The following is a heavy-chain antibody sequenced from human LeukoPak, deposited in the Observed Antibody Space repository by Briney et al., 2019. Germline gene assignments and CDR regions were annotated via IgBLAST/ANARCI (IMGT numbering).Heavy chain of an antibody. CDR3: ARERSGWYIKRLPEDAFDI. CDR1: GFTFSRYS. Sequence: GGSLRLSCAASGFTFSRYSMNWVRQAPGKGLEWVSSISSDAKYIYYADSLKGRFTVSRDNAKNSLYLQMNSLRAEDTAVYYCARERSGWYIKRLPEDAFDIWGQGTIVTVSS. J-gene: IGHJ3*02. CDR2: ISSDAKYI. D-gene: IGHD6-19*01. V-gene: IGHV3-21*04.